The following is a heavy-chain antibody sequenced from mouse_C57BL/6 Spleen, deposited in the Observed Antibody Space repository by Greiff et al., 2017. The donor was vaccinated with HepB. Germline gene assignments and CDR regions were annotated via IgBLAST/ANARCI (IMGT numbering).Heavy chain of an antibody. CDR1: GYTFTDYN. CDR2: INPNNGGT. V-gene: IGHV1-18*01. J-gene: IGHJ3*01. CDR3: ARRGDYDGAGFAY. D-gene: IGHD2-4*01. Sequence: EVMLVESGPELVKPGASVKIPCKASGYTFTDYNMDWVKQSHGKSLEWIGDINPNNGGTIYNQKFKGKATLTVDKSSSTAYMELRSLTSEDTAVYYCARRGDYDGAGFAYWGQGTLVTVSA.